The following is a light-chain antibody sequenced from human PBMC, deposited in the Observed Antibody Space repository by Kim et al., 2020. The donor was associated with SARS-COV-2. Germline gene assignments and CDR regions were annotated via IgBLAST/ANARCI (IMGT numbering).Light chain of an antibody. CDR1: QNIFTY. CDR3: QQSYSPTQIT. V-gene: IGKV1-39*01. Sequence: SIGERVIISCRASQNIFTYLNWYQWRPGRAPRLLISGASSLHSGVPSRFSGSGSGTDFTLTISTLLPEDFATYYCQQSYSPTQITFGQGTRLEIK. CDR2: GAS. J-gene: IGKJ5*01.